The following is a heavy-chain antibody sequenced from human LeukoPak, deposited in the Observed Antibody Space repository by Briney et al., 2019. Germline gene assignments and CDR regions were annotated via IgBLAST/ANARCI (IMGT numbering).Heavy chain of an antibody. CDR1: GFTFSRYW. Sequence: GGSLRLSCAASGFTFSRYWMSWIRQVPRKGLEWVANIKQDGGEIYYVDSVKGRFTISRDNSKNTLYLQMNSLRAEDTAVYYCAKDPPSIAVAIDDAFDIWGQGTMVTVSS. CDR3: AKDPPSIAVAIDDAFDI. J-gene: IGHJ3*02. V-gene: IGHV3-7*03. CDR2: IKQDGGEI. D-gene: IGHD6-19*01.